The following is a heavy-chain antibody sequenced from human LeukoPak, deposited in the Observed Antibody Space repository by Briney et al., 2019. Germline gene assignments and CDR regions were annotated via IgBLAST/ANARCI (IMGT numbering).Heavy chain of an antibody. Sequence: GGSLRLSCAASGFTVSSNFMSWLRQAPGKGLEWVSLLFSGGRTHYADSVKGRFTNSRDNAKNTIYLQINSLKAEDTAVYYCARGRDGYTGDYWGQGTQVTVSS. J-gene: IGHJ4*02. CDR2: LFSGGRT. D-gene: IGHD5-24*01. CDR3: ARGRDGYTGDY. V-gene: IGHV3-66*02. CDR1: GFTVSSNF.